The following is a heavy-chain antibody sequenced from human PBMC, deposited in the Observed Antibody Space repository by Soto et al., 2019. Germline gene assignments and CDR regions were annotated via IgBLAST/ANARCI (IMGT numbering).Heavy chain of an antibody. CDR1: GGSISGYY. J-gene: IGHJ5*02. Sequence: SETLSLTCTVSGGSISGYYWSWLRQPPGKGLEWIGDIYNSGSTNYNPSLRSRVTTSVDTSKKRFSLKLSSVTAADTAVYYCARASGYCSGGSCPVGWFDPWGQGTLVTVSS. D-gene: IGHD2-15*01. V-gene: IGHV4-59*12. CDR3: ARASGYCSGGSCPVGWFDP. CDR2: IYNSGST.